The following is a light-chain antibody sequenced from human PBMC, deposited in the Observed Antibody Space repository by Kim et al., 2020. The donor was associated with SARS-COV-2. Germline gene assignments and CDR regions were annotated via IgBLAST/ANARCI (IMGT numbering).Light chain of an antibody. CDR1: QCISSY. Sequence: ASGGDRVTIPCRASQCISSYLAWYQQKPGKAPKLLIYAASTLQSGVPSRFSGSGSGTEFTLTIRSLQPEDFATYYCQQLKSYPITFGQGTRLEIK. J-gene: IGKJ5*01. CDR3: QQLKSYPIT. CDR2: AAS. V-gene: IGKV1-9*01.